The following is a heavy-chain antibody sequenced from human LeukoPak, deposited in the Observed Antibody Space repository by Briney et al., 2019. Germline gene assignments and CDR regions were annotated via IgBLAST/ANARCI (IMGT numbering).Heavy chain of an antibody. Sequence: PSETLSLTCAVYGGSFSGYYWSWIRQPPGKGLEWIGSIYHSGRTFYNPSLKSRVTISVDTSKNQFSLKLTSVTAADTAVYYCARPYLPATRFDYWGQGTLVTVSS. V-gene: IGHV4-34*01. CDR2: IYHSGRT. CDR3: ARPYLPATRFDY. J-gene: IGHJ4*02. CDR1: GGSFSGYY. D-gene: IGHD5-24*01.